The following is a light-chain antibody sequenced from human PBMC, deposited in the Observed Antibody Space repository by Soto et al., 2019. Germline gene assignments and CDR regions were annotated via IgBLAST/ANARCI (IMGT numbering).Light chain of an antibody. CDR3: SSYAGSINFYV. CDR2: DVS. J-gene: IGLJ1*01. CDR1: SSDVGGYNY. Sequence: QSVLTQPPSASGSPGQSVTISCTGTSSDVGGYNYVSWYQQFPGKAPKLMIYDVSERPSGVPDRFSGSKSGNTASLTVSGLQAEDEADSYCSSYAGSINFYVFGTGTKVTVL. V-gene: IGLV2-8*01.